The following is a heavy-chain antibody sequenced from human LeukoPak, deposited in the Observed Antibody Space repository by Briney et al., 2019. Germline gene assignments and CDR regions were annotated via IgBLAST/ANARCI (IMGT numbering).Heavy chain of an antibody. CDR2: IYTSGST. CDR1: GGSISSYY. D-gene: IGHD2-2*01. V-gene: IGHV4-4*07. CDR3: ARDMNHCSSTSCYAAGEWFDP. J-gene: IGHJ5*02. Sequence: PSETLSLTCTVSGGSISSYYWSWIRQPAGKGLEWIGRIYTSGSTNYNPSLKSRVTMSVDTSKNQFSLKLSSVTAADTAVYYCARDMNHCSSTSCYAAGEWFDPWGQGTLVTVSS.